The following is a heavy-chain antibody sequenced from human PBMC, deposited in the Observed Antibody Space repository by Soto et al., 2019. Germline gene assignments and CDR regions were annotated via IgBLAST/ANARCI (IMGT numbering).Heavy chain of an antibody. D-gene: IGHD6-13*01. V-gene: IGHV1-2*02. CDR1: GYTFTGYY. CDR3: AKDPRIAVTGPTSIRYYYYYMDV. CDR2: INPNSGGT. J-gene: IGHJ6*03. Sequence: ASVKVSCKASGYTFTGYYMHWVRQAPGQGLEWMGWINPNSGGTNYADSVKGRFTISRGNSKNTLYLQVNSLRAEDTAVYYCAKDPRIAVTGPTSIRYYYYYMDVWGKGTTVTVSS.